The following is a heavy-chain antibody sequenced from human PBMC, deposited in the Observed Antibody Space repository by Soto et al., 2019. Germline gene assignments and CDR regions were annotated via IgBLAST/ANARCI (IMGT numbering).Heavy chain of an antibody. CDR1: GYTFTGYY. Sequence: GASVKVSCTAAGYTFTGYYMHWVRQAPGQGLEWMGWINPNSGGTNYAQKFQGRVTMTRDTSISTAYMELSRLRSDDTAVYYCARGNYGGDYGMDFWGQGTTVTVYS. CDR3: ARGNYGGDYGMDF. V-gene: IGHV1-2*02. D-gene: IGHD2-21*01. CDR2: INPNSGGT. J-gene: IGHJ6*02.